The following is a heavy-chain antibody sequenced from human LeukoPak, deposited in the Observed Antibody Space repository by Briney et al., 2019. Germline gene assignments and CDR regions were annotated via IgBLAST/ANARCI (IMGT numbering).Heavy chain of an antibody. CDR2: IYTSGST. Sequence: SVTLSLTCTVSGGSISSYYWSWIRQPAGKGLEWIGRIYTSGSTNYNPSLKSRVTMSVDTSKNQFSLKLSSVTAADTAVYYCARDHITGKRSSAFDPWGQGTLVTVSS. CDR3: ARDHITGKRSSAFDP. V-gene: IGHV4-4*07. CDR1: GGSISSYY. J-gene: IGHJ5*02. D-gene: IGHD1-20*01.